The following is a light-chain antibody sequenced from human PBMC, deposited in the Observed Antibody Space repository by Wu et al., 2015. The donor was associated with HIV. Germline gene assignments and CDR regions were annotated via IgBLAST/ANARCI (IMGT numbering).Light chain of an antibody. V-gene: IGKV3-11*01. CDR2: DVV. CDR3: QQRFSWPLT. CDR1: QSVGRK. J-gene: IGKJ5*01. Sequence: EIVLTQSPATLSLSPGERATLSCRASQSVGRKLAWYQQKPGQAPRLLIFDVVSRATGIPARFSGSGSGTDFTLTISSLEPEDSAVYYCQQRFSWPLTFGQGTRLEIK.